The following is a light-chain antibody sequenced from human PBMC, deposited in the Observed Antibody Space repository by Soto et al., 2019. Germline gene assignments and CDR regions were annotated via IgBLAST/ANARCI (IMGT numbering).Light chain of an antibody. CDR1: TGAVTNFHY. J-gene: IGLJ1*01. V-gene: IGLV7-46*01. CDR3: LLSYNXPYV. CDR2: DTT. Sequence: QAVVTQEPSLTVSPGGTVTLTCGSSTGAVTNFHYAYWFQQKPGQAPRTLIYDTTNRHSWTPARFSGSLLGGKAALTLSGEQPEDEAEYYCLLSYNXPYVFGTGTKVXV.